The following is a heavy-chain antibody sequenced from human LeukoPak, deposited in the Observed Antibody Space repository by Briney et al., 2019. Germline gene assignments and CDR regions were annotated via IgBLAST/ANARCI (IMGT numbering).Heavy chain of an antibody. V-gene: IGHV3-64D*09. CDR1: GFTFSSYA. CDR2: IGHDGVTT. Sequence: GGSLRLSCSASGFTFSSYAMHWVRQAPGKGLEYVSAIGHDGVTTYYADSVKGRFTIFRDNSKNTLYLQMSSLRAEDTAVYYCVTLAVAGYWGQGTVVTVSS. CDR3: VTLAVAGY. D-gene: IGHD6-19*01. J-gene: IGHJ4*02.